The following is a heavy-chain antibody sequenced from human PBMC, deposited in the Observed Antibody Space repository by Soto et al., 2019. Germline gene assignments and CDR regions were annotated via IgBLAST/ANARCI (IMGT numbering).Heavy chain of an antibody. D-gene: IGHD3-10*01. J-gene: IGHJ4*02. CDR1: GITFSTYA. V-gene: IGHV3-21*04. Sequence: GGSLRLSCAASGITFSTYAMSWVRQAPGKGLEWVSFMSSDIGTIYYADSVRGRFTISRDNAKTSLYLQMNSLRAEDTAVYYCAKLPNRSYYSLYFDYWGQGTLVTVSS. CDR2: MSSDIGTI. CDR3: AKLPNRSYYSLYFDY.